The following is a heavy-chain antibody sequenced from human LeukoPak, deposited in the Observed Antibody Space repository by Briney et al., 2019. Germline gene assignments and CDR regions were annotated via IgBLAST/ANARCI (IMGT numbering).Heavy chain of an antibody. CDR1: GFTFRSYA. CDR2: ITADGGST. J-gene: IGHJ4*02. CDR3: AGAEAYCGGDCYFGLDY. Sequence: PSGSLRLSCAVSGFTFRSYAMNWVRQAPGKGLEWVAAITADGGSTHYTTSVKGRFIISRDTPKNSLYLQMNSLRAEDTAVYYCAGAEAYCGGDCYFGLDYWGQGTLVTVSS. D-gene: IGHD2-21*02. V-gene: IGHV3-23*01.